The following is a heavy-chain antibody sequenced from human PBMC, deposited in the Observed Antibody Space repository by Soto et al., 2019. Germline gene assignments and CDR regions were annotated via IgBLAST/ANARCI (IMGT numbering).Heavy chain of an antibody. CDR3: ARVGPLMAGLDY. Sequence: ASVKVSCKASGYTFTSYDINWVRQATGQGLEWMGWMNPNSGNTGSAQNFQGRVTMTRDTFTRTAYMELSRLRSEDTAVYYCARVGPLMAGLDYWGQGTLVTVSS. J-gene: IGHJ4*02. V-gene: IGHV1-8*01. CDR2: MNPNSGNT. CDR1: GYTFTSYD.